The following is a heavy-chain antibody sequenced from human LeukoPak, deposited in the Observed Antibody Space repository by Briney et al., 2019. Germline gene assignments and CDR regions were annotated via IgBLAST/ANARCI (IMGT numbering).Heavy chain of an antibody. J-gene: IGHJ1*01. CDR1: GFTFSSYA. V-gene: IGHV3-23*01. D-gene: IGHD2-2*01. CDR2: IGGGGSIT. Sequence: PGGSLRLSCAASGFTFSSYAINWVRQAPGKGLEWVSVIGGGGSITYYADSVKGRFTISRDNSKKTLYLQMNSLRAEDTAVYYCATSAAKAFQDWGQGTLVTVSS. CDR3: ATSAAKAFQD.